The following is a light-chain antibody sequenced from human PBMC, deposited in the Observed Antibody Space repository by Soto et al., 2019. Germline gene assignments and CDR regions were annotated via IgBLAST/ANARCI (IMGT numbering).Light chain of an antibody. J-gene: IGKJ2*01. CDR2: GVS. CDR1: QSVTASL. V-gene: IGKV3-20*01. Sequence: EIVLTQSPGVVSLSPGQRATLSCRASQSVTASLLAWYQQKPGQAPRLLIYGVSTRAPGVPDRFSGSGSGTDFTLTISRLEPEDFGVYHCQQLSDTPYTVGQGTRVEIK. CDR3: QQLSDTPYT.